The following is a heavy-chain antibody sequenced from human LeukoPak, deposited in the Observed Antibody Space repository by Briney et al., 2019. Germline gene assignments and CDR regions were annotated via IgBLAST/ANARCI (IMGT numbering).Heavy chain of an antibody. Sequence: GASVKVSCKASGYTFTSYGISWVRQAPGQGLEWMGWISAYNGNTNYAQKLQGRVTMTTDTSTSTAYMELRSLRSDDAAVYYCAREVLDYYDSSGYGYWGQGTLVTVSS. V-gene: IGHV1-18*01. J-gene: IGHJ4*02. CDR1: GYTFTSYG. CDR3: AREVLDYYDSSGYGY. D-gene: IGHD3-22*01. CDR2: ISAYNGNT.